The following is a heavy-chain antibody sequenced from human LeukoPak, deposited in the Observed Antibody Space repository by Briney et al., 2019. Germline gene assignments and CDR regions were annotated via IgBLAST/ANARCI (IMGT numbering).Heavy chain of an antibody. CDR2: ICSSDNSR. J-gene: IGHJ4*02. CDR1: GFTSSSYA. CDR3: AKQTTTSCYTGSDY. Sequence: GGSLRLSCVASGFTSSSYAMSWVRQPPGKGLKCVSGICSSDNSRYYADSVKGRFTISRDNSKNTLYLQMNSLRADDTAVYYCAKQTTTSCYTGSDYWGQGTLVTVSS. D-gene: IGHD2-2*02. V-gene: IGHV3-23*01.